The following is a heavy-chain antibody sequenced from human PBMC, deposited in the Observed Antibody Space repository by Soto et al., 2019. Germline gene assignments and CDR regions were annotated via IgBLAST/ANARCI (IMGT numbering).Heavy chain of an antibody. D-gene: IGHD2-21*02. CDR3: AKDKVPVVVTAPFDY. J-gene: IGHJ4*02. CDR1: GYTFTSYA. CDR2: INAGNGNT. V-gene: IGHV1-3*01. Sequence: ASVKVSCKASGYTFTSYAIHWVRQAPGQRLEWMGWINAGNGNTKYSQKFQGRVTITRDTSASTAYMELSSLRSEDTAVYYCAKDKVPVVVTAPFDYWGQGTLVTVSS.